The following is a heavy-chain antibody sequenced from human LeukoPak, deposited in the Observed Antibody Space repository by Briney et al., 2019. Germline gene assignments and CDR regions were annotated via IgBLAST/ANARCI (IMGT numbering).Heavy chain of an antibody. Sequence: ASVKVSCKASVGTFSSYAISWVRQAPGQGLEWMGRIIPIFGTANYAQKFQGRVTITTDESTSTAYMELSSLRSEDPAVYYCARGRPNLLYDYWGQGTLVTVSS. CDR1: VGTFSSYA. CDR2: IIPIFGTA. J-gene: IGHJ4*02. D-gene: IGHD2-8*01. CDR3: ARGRPNLLYDY. V-gene: IGHV1-69*05.